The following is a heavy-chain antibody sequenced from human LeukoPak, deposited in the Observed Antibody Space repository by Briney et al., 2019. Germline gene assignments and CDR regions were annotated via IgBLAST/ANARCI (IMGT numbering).Heavy chain of an antibody. J-gene: IGHJ4*02. CDR1: GDSVSSNSAA. CDR2: TYYRSKWYN. V-gene: IGHV6-1*01. Sequence: SQTLSLTCAISGDSVSSNSAAWNWIRQSPSRGLEWLGRTYYRSKWYNDYAVSVKSRITINPDTSKYQFSLQLNSVTPEDTAVYYCARATQYYYDSSGYYPYFDYWGQGTLVTVSS. CDR3: ARATQYYYDSSGYYPYFDY. D-gene: IGHD3-22*01.